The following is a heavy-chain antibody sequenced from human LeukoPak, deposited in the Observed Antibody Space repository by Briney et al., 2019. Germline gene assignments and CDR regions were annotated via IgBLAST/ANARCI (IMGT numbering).Heavy chain of an antibody. J-gene: IGHJ4*02. D-gene: IGHD6-19*01. Sequence: SETLSLTCTVSGGSVSSGSYYWSWIRQPPGKGLEWIGYIYYSGSTNYNPSLRTRVTISLDTSKNQFSLKLSSVTAADTAVYYCARRSAYSSGWYYWGQGTLVTVSS. V-gene: IGHV4-61*01. CDR2: IYYSGST. CDR1: GGSVSSGSYY. CDR3: ARRSAYSSGWYY.